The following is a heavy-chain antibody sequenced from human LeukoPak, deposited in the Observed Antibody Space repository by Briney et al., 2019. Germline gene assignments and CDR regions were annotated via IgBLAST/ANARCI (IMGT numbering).Heavy chain of an antibody. CDR1: GFTFSSYS. Sequence: PGGSLRLSCAASGFTFSSYSMNWVRQAPGKGLEWVSSISSSSSYIYYADSVKGRFTIPRDNAKNSLYLQMNSLRAEDTAVYYCARVYCSGGSCYNAFDIWGQGTMVTVSS. CDR3: ARVYCSGGSCYNAFDI. J-gene: IGHJ3*02. V-gene: IGHV3-21*01. CDR2: ISSSSSYI. D-gene: IGHD2-15*01.